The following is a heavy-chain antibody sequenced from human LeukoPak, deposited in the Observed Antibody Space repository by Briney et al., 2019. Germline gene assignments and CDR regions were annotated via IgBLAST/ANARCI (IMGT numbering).Heavy chain of an antibody. J-gene: IGHJ4*02. D-gene: IGHD2-21*01. CDR3: AREASGLLLD. Sequence: PSETLALTCTVSGASIRSYYWNWIRQFAGKGLEWIGRMYYSGNTDYNPSLQGRVTMSVATSKNQFSLKLTSVTAADRAIYYCAREASGLLLDWGQGVLVTVSP. CDR1: GASIRSYY. CDR2: MYYSGNT. V-gene: IGHV4-4*07.